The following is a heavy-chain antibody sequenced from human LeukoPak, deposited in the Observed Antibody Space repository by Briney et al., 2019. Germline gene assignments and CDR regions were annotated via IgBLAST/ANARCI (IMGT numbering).Heavy chain of an antibody. V-gene: IGHV3-13*04. J-gene: IGHJ4*02. D-gene: IGHD6-19*01. Sequence: GGSLRLSCAASGFTFSSYDMHWVRQATGKGLEWVSVIGTSGDTYYAGSVRGRFTISRENAKNSLYLQMNSLTAGDTAVYFCSRVGSSGWPNYFDSWGQGTLVTVSS. CDR3: SRVGSSGWPNYFDS. CDR1: GFTFSSYD. CDR2: IGTSGDT.